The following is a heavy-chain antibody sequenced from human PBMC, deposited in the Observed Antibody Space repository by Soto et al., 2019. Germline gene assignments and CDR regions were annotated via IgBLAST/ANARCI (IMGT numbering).Heavy chain of an antibody. J-gene: IGHJ3*02. Sequence: LETLRLSWTVSGGSISSYYWIWIRQPTGKGLEWIGYIYYSGSTNYNPSLKSRVTISVDTSKNQFSLKLSSVTAADTAVYYCARGRGVAVAGTIGGAFDIWGQGTMVTVSS. CDR2: IYYSGST. V-gene: IGHV4-59*01. D-gene: IGHD6-19*01. CDR1: GGSISSYY. CDR3: ARGRGVAVAGTIGGAFDI.